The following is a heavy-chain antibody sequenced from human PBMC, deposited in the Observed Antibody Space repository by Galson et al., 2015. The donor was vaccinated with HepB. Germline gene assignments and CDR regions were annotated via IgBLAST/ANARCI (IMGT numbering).Heavy chain of an antibody. CDR2: IWYDGSK. CDR3: ARDSFPYDTFPGFDY. Sequence: SLRLSCAASGFTFSSYGMHWVRQAPGKGLEWVAVIWYDGSKYYADSVKGRFTISRDNSKNTLYLQMNSLRAEDTAVYYCARDSFPYDTFPGFDYWGQGTLVTVSS. V-gene: IGHV3-33*01. CDR1: GFTFSSYG. D-gene: IGHD3-22*01. J-gene: IGHJ4*02.